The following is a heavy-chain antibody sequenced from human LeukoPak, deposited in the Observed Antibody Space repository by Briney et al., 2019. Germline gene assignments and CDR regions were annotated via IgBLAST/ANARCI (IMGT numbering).Heavy chain of an antibody. CDR1: GGSISSSNW. Sequence: SETLSLTCAVSGGSISSSNWWSWVRQPPGKGLEWIGEIYHSGSTNYNPSLKSRVTISVDTSKNQFSLKLSSVTAADTAVYYCARQAIAAAGTDTDYWGQGTLVTVSS. D-gene: IGHD6-13*01. CDR3: ARQAIAAAGTDTDY. CDR2: IYHSGST. V-gene: IGHV4-4*02. J-gene: IGHJ4*02.